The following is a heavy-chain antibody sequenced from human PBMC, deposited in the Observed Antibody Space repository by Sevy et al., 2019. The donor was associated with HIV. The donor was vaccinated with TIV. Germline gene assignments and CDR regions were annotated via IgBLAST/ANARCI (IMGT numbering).Heavy chain of an antibody. J-gene: IGHJ4*02. CDR1: GFNLGDYA. CDR3: IRSRLLGYTAMVPDY. Sequence: GGSLRLSCSTSGFNLGDYAMSWVRQSPGKGLEWVGFMRSKAFAGTTEYAASVKGRFTISTADSKASAHLQMNSLRAEDTGVYYCIRSRLLGYTAMVPDYWGQGTLVTVSS. D-gene: IGHD5-18*01. V-gene: IGHV3-49*04. CDR2: MRSKAFAGTT.